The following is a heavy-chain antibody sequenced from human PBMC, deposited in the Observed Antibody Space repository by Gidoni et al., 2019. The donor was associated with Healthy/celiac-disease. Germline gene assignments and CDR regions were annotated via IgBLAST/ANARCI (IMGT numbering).Heavy chain of an antibody. D-gene: IGHD3-16*01. V-gene: IGHV4-59*01. J-gene: IGHJ5*02. CDR2: IYYSGRA. Sequence: ETLSLTCTVSGGSISSYYWTWIRQPPGKRLEWIGYIYYSGRANYNPSLKSLVTISVDTSKNQFSLKLSSVTDADTAVYYCARSPPGWGYWFHPWGQGTLVTVSS. CDR3: ARSPPGWGYWFHP. CDR1: GGSISSYY.